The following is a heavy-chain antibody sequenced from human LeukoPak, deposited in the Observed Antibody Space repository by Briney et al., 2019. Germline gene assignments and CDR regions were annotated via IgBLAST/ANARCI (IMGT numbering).Heavy chain of an antibody. CDR2: ISGSGGST. CDR3: AKDRHSSSWYTNWFDP. Sequence: PGGSLRLSCAASGFTFSSYAMSWVRQAPGKGLGWVSAISGSGGSTYYADSVKGRFTISRDNSKNTLYLQMNSLRAEDTAVYYCAKDRHSSSWYTNWFDPWGQGTLVTVSS. V-gene: IGHV3-23*01. J-gene: IGHJ5*02. D-gene: IGHD6-13*01. CDR1: GFTFSSYA.